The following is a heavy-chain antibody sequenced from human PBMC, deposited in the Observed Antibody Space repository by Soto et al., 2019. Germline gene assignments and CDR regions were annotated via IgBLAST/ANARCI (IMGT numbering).Heavy chain of an antibody. V-gene: IGHV4-34*01. D-gene: IGHD3-10*01. CDR2: INQSGST. CDR1: EGSFSGYY. CDR3: ARARITMVREVIKYNMDV. Sequence: LSLTCAVYEGSFSGYYWSWIRQSPGRGLEWIGEINQSGSTHSNPSLQSRVTISVDTSKNQFSLKLSSVTAADTGIYYCARARITMVREVIKYNMDVWGQGTTVTVSS. J-gene: IGHJ6*02.